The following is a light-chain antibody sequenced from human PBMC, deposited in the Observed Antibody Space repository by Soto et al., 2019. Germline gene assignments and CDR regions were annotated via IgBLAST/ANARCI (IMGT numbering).Light chain of an antibody. J-gene: IGLJ3*02. CDR2: LEGSGSY. CDR1: SGHSSYI. V-gene: IGLV4-60*02. CDR3: ETWDSNTHTV. Sequence: QLVLTQSSSASASLGSSVKLTCTLSSGHSSYIIAWHQQQPGKDPRYLMKLEGSGSYNKGSGVPDRFSGSSSGADRYLTISNHQFEDEADYYCETWDSNTHTVFGGGTKLTVL.